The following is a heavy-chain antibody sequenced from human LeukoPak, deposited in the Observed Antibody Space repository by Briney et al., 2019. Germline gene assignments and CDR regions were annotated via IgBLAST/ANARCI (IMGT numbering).Heavy chain of an antibody. CDR1: GFIFSRYA. Sequence: GGSLRLSCAASGFIFSRYAMHWVRQAPGKGLELVAVISKDGSNKYYADSVKGRFTISRDNSKNTLYLQMNSLRAEDTAVYYCAKDPYDSRSTFRGYFDYWGQGTLVTVSS. CDR2: ISKDGSNK. D-gene: IGHD3-22*01. CDR3: AKDPYDSRSTFRGYFDY. V-gene: IGHV3-30-3*01. J-gene: IGHJ4*02.